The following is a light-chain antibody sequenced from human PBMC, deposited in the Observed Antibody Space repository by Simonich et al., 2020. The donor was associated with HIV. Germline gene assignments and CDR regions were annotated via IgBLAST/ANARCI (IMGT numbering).Light chain of an antibody. Sequence: VIWMTQSPSLLSASTGDRVTIRCRMSQGISSYLAWYQQKPGQAPQLLIYGTSSIHSGSPSRFSCSGFGTDFTLSISSLQSEDFATYYCQQYFSYPWTFGQGTKVE. CDR2: GTS. V-gene: IGKV1D-8*03. J-gene: IGKJ1*01. CDR3: QQYFSYPWT. CDR1: QGISSY.